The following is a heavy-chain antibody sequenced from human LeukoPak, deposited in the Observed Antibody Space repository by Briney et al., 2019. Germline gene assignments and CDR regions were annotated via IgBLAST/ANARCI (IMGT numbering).Heavy chain of an antibody. J-gene: IGHJ5*02. CDR2: ISSSSSTI. Sequence: PGGSLRLCCAASGFTFSSYRMNWVRQAPGKGLEWVSYISSSSSTIYYADSVKGRFTISRDNAKNSLYLQMNSLRDEDTAVYYCARGDSSGYGPDHWGQGTLVTVSS. CDR3: ARGDSSGYGPDH. CDR1: GFTFSSYR. D-gene: IGHD3-22*01. V-gene: IGHV3-48*02.